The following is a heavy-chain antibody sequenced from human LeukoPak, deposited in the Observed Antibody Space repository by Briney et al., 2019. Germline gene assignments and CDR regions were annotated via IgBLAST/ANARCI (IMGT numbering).Heavy chain of an antibody. V-gene: IGHV1-18*01. CDR1: GYTFTSYG. Sequence: ASVKVSCKASGYTFTSYGISWVRQAPGQGLEWMGWISAYNGNTNYAQKLQGRVTMTTDTSTSTAYMELRSLRSDDTAVYYCARGLFVDNEKYDAFDIWGQGTMITVSS. J-gene: IGHJ3*02. CDR2: ISAYNGNT. CDR3: ARGLFVDNEKYDAFDI. D-gene: IGHD3-10*02.